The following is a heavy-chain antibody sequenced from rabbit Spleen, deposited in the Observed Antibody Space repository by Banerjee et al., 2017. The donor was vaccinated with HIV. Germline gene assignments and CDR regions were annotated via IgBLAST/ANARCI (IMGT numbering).Heavy chain of an antibody. Sequence: QEQLVESGGGLVQPEGSLTLTCKASGFSFSSGYDMCWVRQAPGKGLEWIACIDSGSSGFTYYATWAKGRFTCSKTSSTTVTLQMTRLTAADTATYFCARDTSSSFSSYGMDLWGPGTLVTV. CDR2: IDSGSSGFT. CDR3: ARDTSSSFSSYGMDL. J-gene: IGHJ6*01. CDR1: GFSFSSGYD. V-gene: IGHV1S45*01. D-gene: IGHD1-1*01.